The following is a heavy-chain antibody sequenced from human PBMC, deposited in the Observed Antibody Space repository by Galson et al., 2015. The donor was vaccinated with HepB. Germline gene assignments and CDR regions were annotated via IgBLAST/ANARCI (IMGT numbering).Heavy chain of an antibody. D-gene: IGHD2-2*01. J-gene: IGHJ5*02. CDR3: ARDSYCSSTSCYHNWFDP. CDR2: INPNSGGT. Sequence: SCKASGYTFTGYYMHWVRQAPGQGLEWMGWINPNSGGTNYAQKFQGRVTMTRDTSISTAYMELSRLRSDDTAVYYCARDSYCSSTSCYHNWFDPWGQGTLVTVSS. CDR1: GYTFTGYY. V-gene: IGHV1-2*02.